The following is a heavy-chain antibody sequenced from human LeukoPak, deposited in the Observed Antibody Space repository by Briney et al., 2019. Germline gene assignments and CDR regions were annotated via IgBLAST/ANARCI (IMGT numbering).Heavy chain of an antibody. Sequence: SSETLSLTCTVSGGSISNYYWNWIRQPPGKGLEWIGYIYYTGNTNYNPSLKSRVTISVDTSKNQFSLKLSSVTAADTAVYYCARDRLVRGVIIYSYYMDVWGKGTTVTISS. CDR1: GGSISNYY. J-gene: IGHJ6*03. D-gene: IGHD3-10*01. CDR3: ARDRLVRGVIIYSYYMDV. CDR2: IYYTGNT. V-gene: IGHV4-59*12.